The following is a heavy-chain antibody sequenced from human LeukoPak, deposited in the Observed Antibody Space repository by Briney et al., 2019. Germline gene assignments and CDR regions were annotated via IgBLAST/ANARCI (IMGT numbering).Heavy chain of an antibody. CDR3: GRHPGYCSGGSCYYYYYYGMDV. V-gene: IGHV1-69*13. Sequence: SVKVACKASGGTFSSYAISWVRQAPGQGLEWMGGIIPIFGTANYAQKFQGRVTITADESTSTAYMELSSLRSEDTAVYYCGRHPGYCSGGSCYYYYYYGMDVWGKGTPVTVSS. CDR2: IIPIFGTA. CDR1: GGTFSSYA. J-gene: IGHJ6*04. D-gene: IGHD2-15*01.